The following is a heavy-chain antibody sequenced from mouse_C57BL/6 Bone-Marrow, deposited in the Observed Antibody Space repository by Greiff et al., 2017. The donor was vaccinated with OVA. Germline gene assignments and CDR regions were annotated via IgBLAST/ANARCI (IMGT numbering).Heavy chain of an antibody. CDR1: GFTFSSYA. J-gene: IGHJ2*01. CDR2: ISDGGSYT. CDR3: AREGYYGSSYYFDY. V-gene: IGHV5-4*01. D-gene: IGHD1-1*01. Sequence: EVKLMESGGGLVKPGGSLKLSCAASGFTFSSYAMSWVRQTPEKRLEWVATISDGGSYTYYPDNVKGRFTISRDNAKNNLYLQMGHLKSEDTAMYYCAREGYYGSSYYFDYWGQGTTLTVSS.